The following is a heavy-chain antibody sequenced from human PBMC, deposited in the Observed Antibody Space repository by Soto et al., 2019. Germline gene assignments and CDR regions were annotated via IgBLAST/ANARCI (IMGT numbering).Heavy chain of an antibody. J-gene: IGHJ6*03. D-gene: IGHD2-2*01. CDR2: ISSSSSTI. V-gene: IGHV3-48*01. Sequence: GSLRLSCAASGFTFSSYSMNWDRQAPGKGLEWVSYISSSSSTIYYADSVKGRFTISRDNAKNSLYLQMNSLRAEDTAVYYCARDPDIVVVPAAPMDVWGKGTTVTVSS. CDR1: GFTFSSYS. CDR3: ARDPDIVVVPAAPMDV.